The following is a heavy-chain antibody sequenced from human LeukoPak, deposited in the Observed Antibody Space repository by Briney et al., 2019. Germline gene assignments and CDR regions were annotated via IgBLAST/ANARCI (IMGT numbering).Heavy chain of an antibody. CDR1: GYTFTNYY. CDR3: ARVGHLSFDY. Sequence: GASVKVSCKASGYTFTNYYIHWVRQAPGQGLEWMGIINPSGGSTSYAQIFQGRVTMTRDTSTSTVYMELSSLRSEDTAVYYCARVGHLSFDYWGQGTLVTVPP. V-gene: IGHV1-46*01. J-gene: IGHJ4*02. CDR2: INPSGGST.